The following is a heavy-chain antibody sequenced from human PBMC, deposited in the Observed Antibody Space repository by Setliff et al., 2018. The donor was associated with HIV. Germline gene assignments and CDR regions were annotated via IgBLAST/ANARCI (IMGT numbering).Heavy chain of an antibody. Sequence: GGSLRLSCAASGFTFSSYSMNWVRQAPGKGLEWVSYISSTSNYIVYAASVKGRFTISRDNAKNSLYLQMNSLRAEDTAVYYCARINSGSSSKPLEYWGQGTPVTVSS. D-gene: IGHD5-12*01. CDR3: ARINSGSSSKPLEY. V-gene: IGHV3-21*05. CDR1: GFTFSSYS. J-gene: IGHJ4*02. CDR2: ISSTSNYI.